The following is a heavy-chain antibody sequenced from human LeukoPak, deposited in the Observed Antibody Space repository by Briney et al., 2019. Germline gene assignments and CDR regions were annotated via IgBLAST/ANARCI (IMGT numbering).Heavy chain of an antibody. CDR1: GGSISGHS. D-gene: IGHD1-26*01. J-gene: IGHJ5*02. V-gene: IGHV4-59*11. CDR3: GRGGHYFDP. CDR2: ISDSGST. Sequence: MSSETLCLTCTASGGSISGHSWSWIRQPPGEGLEWIGYISDSGSTTYNPSLESRVTILVDTSNKQFSLKLRAVTAADTAVYFCGRGGHYFDPWGQGTLVIVSS.